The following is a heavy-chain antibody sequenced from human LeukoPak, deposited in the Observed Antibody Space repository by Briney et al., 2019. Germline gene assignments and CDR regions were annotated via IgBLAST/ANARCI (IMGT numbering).Heavy chain of an antibody. CDR2: IKQDGSEK. Sequence: PGGSLRLSCAASGFTFSSYEMNWVRQAPGKGLEWVANIKQDGSEKYYVDSVKGRFTISRDNAKNSLYLQMNSLRVEDTAVYYCAKVANYYYGSESYYFFEHGGQGTPVTAPS. CDR3: AKVANYYYGSESYYFFEH. D-gene: IGHD3-10*01. V-gene: IGHV3-7*01. CDR1: GFTFSSYE. J-gene: IGHJ1*01.